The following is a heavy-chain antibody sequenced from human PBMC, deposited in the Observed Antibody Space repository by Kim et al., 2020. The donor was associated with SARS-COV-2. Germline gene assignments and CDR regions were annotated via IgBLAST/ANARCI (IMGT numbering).Heavy chain of an antibody. Sequence: GGSLRLSCAASGFTFSNYGMHWVRQAPGKGLEWVGIVSYDGRNTYYADSVKGRFTISRDNSKNTLYLQMNSLRAEDTAMYYCVREAALTTIEVVYYFDYWGQGTLVTVSS. V-gene: IGHV3-30*04. CDR2: VSYDGRNT. CDR1: GFTFSNYG. D-gene: IGHD6-25*01. J-gene: IGHJ4*02. CDR3: VREAALTTIEVVYYFDY.